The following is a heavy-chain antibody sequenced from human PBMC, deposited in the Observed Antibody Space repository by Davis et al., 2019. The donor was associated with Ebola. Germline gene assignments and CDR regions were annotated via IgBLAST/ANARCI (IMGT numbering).Heavy chain of an antibody. D-gene: IGHD3-10*01. CDR3: AREGSGIYFDY. CDR1: GFPFASYW. Sequence: PGGSLRLSCVASGFPFASYWKHWXXPLPRTSRVCAYPLSSDGNTAYADSVKGRFTISRDNAKKTLYLQMDSLTTDDPGVYYCAREGSGIYFDYWGQGALVNVSS. V-gene: IGHV3-74*01. CDR2: LSSDGNT. J-gene: IGHJ4*02.